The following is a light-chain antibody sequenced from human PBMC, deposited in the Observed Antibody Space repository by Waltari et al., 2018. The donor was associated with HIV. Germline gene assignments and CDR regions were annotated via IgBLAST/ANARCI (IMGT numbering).Light chain of an antibody. CDR1: QGISRW. Sequence: TQIAQSPSSLSASVADRVTITCRARQGISRWLAWYQQKPENAPKSLIYAASSLQSGVPSRFSGSGSGTDFTLTISSLQPEDFATYFCLQYNTYPYTFGQGTKLEIK. CDR3: LQYNTYPYT. CDR2: AAS. V-gene: IGKV1D-16*02. J-gene: IGKJ2*01.